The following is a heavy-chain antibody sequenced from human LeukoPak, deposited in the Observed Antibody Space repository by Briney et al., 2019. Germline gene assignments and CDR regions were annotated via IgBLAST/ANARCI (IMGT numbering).Heavy chain of an antibody. CDR3: ARGTARVVPAAIRFDC. CDR2: INHSGST. J-gene: IGHJ4*02. Sequence: SETLSLTCAVYGGSFSGYYWSWIRQPPGKGLEWIGEINHSGSTNYNPSLKSRVTISVDTSKNQFSLKLSSVTAADTAVYYCARGTARVVPAAIRFDCWGQGTLVTVSS. V-gene: IGHV4-34*01. CDR1: GGSFSGYY. D-gene: IGHD2-2*01.